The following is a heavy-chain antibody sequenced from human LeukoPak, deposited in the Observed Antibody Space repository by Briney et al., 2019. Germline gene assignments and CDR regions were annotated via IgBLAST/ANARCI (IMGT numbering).Heavy chain of an antibody. CDR3: ARHGVSDYVWGSYRYLYYFDY. D-gene: IGHD3-16*02. Sequence: PSETLSLTCTVSGGSISSSSYYWGWLRQPPGKGLEWIGTIYYSATTFYNPSLKSRVTISVDTSKNQFSLNLSSVTAADTAVYYCARHGVSDYVWGSYRYLYYFDYWGQGTLVTVSS. CDR1: GGSISSSSYY. CDR2: IYYSATT. J-gene: IGHJ4*02. V-gene: IGHV4-39*01.